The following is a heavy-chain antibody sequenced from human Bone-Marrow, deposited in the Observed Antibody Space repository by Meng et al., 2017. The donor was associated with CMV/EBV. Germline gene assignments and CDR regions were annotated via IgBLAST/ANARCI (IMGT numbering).Heavy chain of an antibody. D-gene: IGHD3-10*01. V-gene: IGHV3-48*03. CDR3: ARGGIYYGSGSYNWFDP. CDR1: GFTFSSYE. J-gene: IGHJ5*02. CDR2: ISSSGSTI. Sequence: GESLKISCAASGFTFSSYEMNWVRQAPGKGLEWVSYISSSGSTIYYADSVKGRFTISRDNAKNSLYLQMNSLRAEDTAVYYCARGGIYYGSGSYNWFDPWAQGTLVTVPS.